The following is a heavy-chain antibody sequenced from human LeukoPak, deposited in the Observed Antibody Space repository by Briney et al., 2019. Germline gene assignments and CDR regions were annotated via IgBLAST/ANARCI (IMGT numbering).Heavy chain of an antibody. J-gene: IGHJ4*02. CDR1: GFTFDNSW. CDR3: ATAGNYRFDN. D-gene: IGHD1-7*01. V-gene: IGHV3-74*01. Sequence: GGSLRLSCAASGFTFDNSWIHWVRQGPGRGLVWVSRISPDGITTNYADSVKGRFTISRDNAMNTLYLQMNSLRAEDTAVYYCATAGNYRFDNWGQGTLVTVSS. CDR2: ISPDGITT.